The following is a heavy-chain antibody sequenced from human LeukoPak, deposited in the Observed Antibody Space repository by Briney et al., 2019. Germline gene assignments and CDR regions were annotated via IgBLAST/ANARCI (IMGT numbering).Heavy chain of an antibody. Sequence: PQASVKVSCKASGYTFTGYYMHWVRQAPGQGLEWMGWINPNSGGTNYAQKFQGRVTMTRDTSISTAYMELSRLRSDDTAVYYCAREGTLAAAGTDNWFDPWGQGTLVTVSS. CDR1: GYTFTGYY. J-gene: IGHJ5*02. CDR2: INPNSGGT. D-gene: IGHD6-13*01. V-gene: IGHV1-2*02. CDR3: AREGTLAAAGTDNWFDP.